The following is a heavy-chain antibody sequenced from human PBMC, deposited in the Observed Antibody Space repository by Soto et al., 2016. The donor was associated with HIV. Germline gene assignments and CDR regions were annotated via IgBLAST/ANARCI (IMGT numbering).Heavy chain of an antibody. J-gene: IGHJ3*02. CDR2: ISGSGDST. V-gene: IGHV3-23*01. D-gene: IGHD5-12*01. Sequence: EVQLLESGEAWYSLGSLRLSCTASGFTFNNYAMSWVRQAPGKGLEWVSTISGSGDSTYYADSVKGRFTISRDNSKNTLYVQMNSLRAEDTAVYYCAKVWWLRLGAFDIWGQGTMVTVSS. CDR3: AKVWWLRLGAFDI. CDR1: GFTFNNYA.